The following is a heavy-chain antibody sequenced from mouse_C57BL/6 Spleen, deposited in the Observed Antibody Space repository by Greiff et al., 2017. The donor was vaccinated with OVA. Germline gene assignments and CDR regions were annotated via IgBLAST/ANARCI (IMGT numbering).Heavy chain of an antibody. V-gene: IGHV1-80*01. CDR2: IYPGDGDT. Sequence: QVQLKQSGAELVKPGASVKISCKASGYAFSSYWMNWVKQRPGKGLEWIGQIYPGDGDTNYNGKFKGKATLTADKSSSTAYMPLSSLTSEDSAVYFCARKGLLRWGYFDVWGTGTTVTVSS. D-gene: IGHD1-1*01. J-gene: IGHJ1*03. CDR3: ARKGLLRWGYFDV. CDR1: GYAFSSYW.